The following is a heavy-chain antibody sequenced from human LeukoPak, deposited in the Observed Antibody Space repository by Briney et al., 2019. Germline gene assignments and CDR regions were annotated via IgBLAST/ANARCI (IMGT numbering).Heavy chain of an antibody. J-gene: IGHJ6*02. Sequence: GGSLRLSCAASGFTFSSYAMRWVGQAPGKGLEWVSSMSGSGGSTYYADSVKGRFTISRDNSKNTLYLQMNSLRAEDTAVYYCAKVSRIAARPYYYGMDVWGQGTTVTVSS. CDR2: MSGSGGST. D-gene: IGHD6-6*01. CDR3: AKVSRIAARPYYYGMDV. V-gene: IGHV3-23*01. CDR1: GFTFSSYA.